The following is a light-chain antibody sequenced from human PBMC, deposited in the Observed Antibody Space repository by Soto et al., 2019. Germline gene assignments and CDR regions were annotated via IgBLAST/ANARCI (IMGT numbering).Light chain of an antibody. CDR1: QRISSY. CDR2: AAS. J-gene: IGKJ5*01. Sequence: DIQMTQSPSSLSASVGDRVTITCRASQRISSYVNWYQQKPGKAPKLLIYAASSLQSGVPSRFSGSGSGTDFTLTISSLLPEDFATYYCQPSYSTPPVTFGQGTRLQV. V-gene: IGKV1-39*01. CDR3: QPSYSTPPVT.